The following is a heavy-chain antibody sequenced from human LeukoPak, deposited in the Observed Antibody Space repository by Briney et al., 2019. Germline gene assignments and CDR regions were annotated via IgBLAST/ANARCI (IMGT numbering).Heavy chain of an antibody. D-gene: IGHD1-26*01. CDR1: GFTFSSYT. CDR3: AKDQEWELPPS. V-gene: IGHV3-23*01. Sequence: GGSLRLSCTASGFTFSSYTMSWVRQAPGKGLKWVSTITTGGPNTYYADSVKGRFTISRDNSKNTLYLQMNSLRAEDTAVYYCAKDQEWELPPSWGQGTLVTVSS. CDR2: ITTGGPNT. J-gene: IGHJ4*02.